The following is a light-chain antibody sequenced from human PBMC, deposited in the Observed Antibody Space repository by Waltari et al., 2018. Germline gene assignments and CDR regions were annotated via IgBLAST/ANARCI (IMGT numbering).Light chain of an antibody. CDR2: KAS. CDR1: QGVKNN. CDR3: QEYDSLPIT. J-gene: IGKJ4*02. Sequence: TCRASQGVKNNLAWYQLRPGKAPRVLIHKASRLESGVPSRFSGSGFGTEFTLTISSLQPDDSAMYYCQEYDSLPITFGGGTKVEIK. V-gene: IGKV1-5*03.